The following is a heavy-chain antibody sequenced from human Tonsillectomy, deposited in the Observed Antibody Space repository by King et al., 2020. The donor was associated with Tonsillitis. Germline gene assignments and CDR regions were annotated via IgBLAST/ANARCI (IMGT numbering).Heavy chain of an antibody. V-gene: IGHV1-8*01. Sequence: VQLVQSGAEVKMPGASVKVSCKASGYTFTNYDINWVRQATGQGLEWMGWMNPSSGNSGYSQKFQGRVTMTRDASRGTAYMELSNLRSEDTAVYYCAREMRTIFGVVIGPGYGGQGTLVTVPS. D-gene: IGHD3-3*01. CDR1: GYTFTNYD. CDR2: MNPSSGNS. CDR3: AREMRTIFGVVIGPGY. J-gene: IGHJ4*02.